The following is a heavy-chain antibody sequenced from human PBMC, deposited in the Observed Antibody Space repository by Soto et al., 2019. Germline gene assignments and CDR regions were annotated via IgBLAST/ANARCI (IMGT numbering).Heavy chain of an antibody. J-gene: IGHJ4*02. CDR2: IKSKVDGGAT. CDR3: TTDQGNSSTFYRFDH. D-gene: IGHD1-26*01. V-gene: IGHV3-15*07. Sequence: EVQLVESGGGLMNTGESLRLSCAASGFTLSDAWMDWVRQAPGKGPEWVARIKSKVDGGATYYAAPVQARFTISRDDSKNTLYLQMNTLKTEDTAVYYCTTDQGNSSTFYRFDHWGQGTLVTVSS. CDR1: GFTLSDAW.